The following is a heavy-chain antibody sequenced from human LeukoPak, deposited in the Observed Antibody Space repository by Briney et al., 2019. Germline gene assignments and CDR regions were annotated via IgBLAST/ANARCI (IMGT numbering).Heavy chain of an antibody. J-gene: IGHJ4*02. D-gene: IGHD3-3*01. V-gene: IGHV3-21*01. CDR3: ATSTLYDFWSGYLFDY. Sequence: GGSLRLSCAASGFTFSSYSMNWVRQAPGKGLEWVSSISSSSSYIYYADSVKGRFTISRDNAKNSLYLQMNSLRAEGTAVYYCATSTLYDFWSGYLFDYWGQGTLVTVSS. CDR2: ISSSSSYI. CDR1: GFTFSSYS.